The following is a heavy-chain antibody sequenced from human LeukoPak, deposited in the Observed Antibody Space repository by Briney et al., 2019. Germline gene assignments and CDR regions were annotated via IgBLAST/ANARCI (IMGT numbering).Heavy chain of an antibody. V-gene: IGHV3-66*01. CDR3: ARDLPYYYDSSGYQRGYYFDY. CDR2: IYSGGST. CDR1: GFTVSSNY. D-gene: IGHD3-22*01. J-gene: IGHJ4*02. Sequence: GGSLRLSCAASGFTVSSNYMSWVRQAPGKGLGWVSVIYSGGSTYYADSVKGRFTISRDNSKNTLYLQMNSLRAEDTAVYYCARDLPYYYDSSGYQRGYYFDYWGQGTLVTVSS.